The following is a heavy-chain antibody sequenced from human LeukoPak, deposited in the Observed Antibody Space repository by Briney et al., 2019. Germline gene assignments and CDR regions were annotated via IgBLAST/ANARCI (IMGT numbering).Heavy chain of an antibody. J-gene: IGHJ6*02. D-gene: IGHD4-11*01. CDR3: ARGDYTYYYYGMDV. CDR1: GFTFSSYS. CDR2: IYSGGST. V-gene: IGHV3-66*01. Sequence: AGGSLRLSCAASGFTFSSYSMNWVRQAPGKGLEWVSVIYSGGSTYYADSVKGRFTISRDNSKNTLYLQMNSLRAEDTAVYYCARGDYTYYYYGMDVWGRGTTVTVSS.